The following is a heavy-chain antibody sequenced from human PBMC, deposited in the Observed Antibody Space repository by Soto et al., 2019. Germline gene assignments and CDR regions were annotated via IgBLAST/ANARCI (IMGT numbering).Heavy chain of an antibody. CDR1: GGTFSSYA. CDR2: IIPMYGMP. J-gene: IGHJ4*02. V-gene: IGHV1-69*01. D-gene: IGHD2-2*02. CDR3: ARGEEDCSTTSCYKFFDF. Sequence: QVPLVQSGAEVKKPGSSVKVSCKASGGTFSSYAVSWVRQAPGQGLEWVGEIIPMYGMPNLAHRFQGRVTVTADESTSTFYMEVSSRRSEYTAIDYGARGEEDCSTTSCYKFFDFWGQGTLVTVSS.